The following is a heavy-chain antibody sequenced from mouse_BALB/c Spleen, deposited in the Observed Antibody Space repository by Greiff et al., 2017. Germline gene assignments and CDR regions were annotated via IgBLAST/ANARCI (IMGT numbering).Heavy chain of an antibody. V-gene: IGHV1-80*01. CDR1: GYAFSSYW. D-gene: IGHD2-1*01. J-gene: IGHJ3*01. CDR2: IYPGDGDT. CDR3: AGGGGNGGFAY. Sequence: QVQLQQSGAELVRPGSSVKISCKASGYAFSSYWMNWVKQRPGQGLEWIGQIYPGDGDTNYNGKFKGKATLTADKSSSTAYMQLSSLTSEDSAVYFCAGGGGNGGFAYWGQGTLVTVSA.